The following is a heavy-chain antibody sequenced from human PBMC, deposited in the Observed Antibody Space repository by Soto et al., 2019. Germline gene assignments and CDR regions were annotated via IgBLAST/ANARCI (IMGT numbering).Heavy chain of an antibody. J-gene: IGHJ5*02. CDR2: ISSDGSNK. D-gene: IGHD3-3*01. CDR3: ARFGVVINYINSNTRKYNWFDP. Sequence: PGGSLRLSCAASGFTFSRYGMHWVRQAPGKGLEWVAVISSDGSNKDYADSVKGRFTISRDNSKNTLYLQMNSLRAEDTAVYYCARFGVVINYINSNTRKYNWFDPWGQGT. CDR1: GFTFSRYG. V-gene: IGHV3-30*03.